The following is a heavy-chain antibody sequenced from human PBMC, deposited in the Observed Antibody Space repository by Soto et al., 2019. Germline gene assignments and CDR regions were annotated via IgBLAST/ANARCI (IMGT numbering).Heavy chain of an antibody. CDR3: ASVTSVRYDRKQFDY. J-gene: IGHJ4*02. V-gene: IGHV4-34*01. CDR1: GGSFSGYY. D-gene: IGHD3-10*02. CDR2: INHSGST. Sequence: SETLSLTCAVYGGSFSGYYWSWIRQPPGKGLEWIGEINHSGSTNYNPSLKSRVTISVDTSKNQFSLKLSSVTAADTAVYYCASVTSVRYDRKQFDYWGQGTLVTVSS.